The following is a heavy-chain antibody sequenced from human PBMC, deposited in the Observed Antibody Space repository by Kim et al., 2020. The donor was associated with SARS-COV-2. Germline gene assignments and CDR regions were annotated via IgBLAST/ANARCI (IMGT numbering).Heavy chain of an antibody. CDR1: GYTFTSYA. J-gene: IGHJ4*02. V-gene: IGHV1-3*01. CDR3: ARGPYYGDYEGPFDY. CDR2: INAGNGNT. Sequence: ASVKVSCKASGYTFTSYAMHWVRQAPGQRLEWMGWINAGNGNTKYSQKFQGRVTITRDTSASTAYMELSSLRSEDTAVYYCARGPYYGDYEGPFDYWGQGTLVTVSS. D-gene: IGHD4-17*01.